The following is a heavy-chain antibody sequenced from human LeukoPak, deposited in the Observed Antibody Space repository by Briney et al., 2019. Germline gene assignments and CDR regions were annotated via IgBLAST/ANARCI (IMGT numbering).Heavy chain of an antibody. CDR1: GFTFRSYW. CDR2: ISGGGGST. D-gene: IGHD2-21*02. Sequence: PAGGSLRLSCAASGFTFRSYWMHWVRQAPGKGLVWVSAISGGGGSTYYAASVQGRFTISRDNSKNTLFLQMNSLRAEDTAVYYCARPHILGGGDVYYGMDVWGQGTTVTVSS. V-gene: IGHV3-23*01. CDR3: ARPHILGGGDVYYGMDV. J-gene: IGHJ6*02.